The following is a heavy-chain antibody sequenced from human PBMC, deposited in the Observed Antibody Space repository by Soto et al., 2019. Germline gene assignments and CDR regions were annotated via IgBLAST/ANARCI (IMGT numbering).Heavy chain of an antibody. CDR3: ASWGYCSSTSCYGNYYYGMDV. CDR2: IIPILGIA. D-gene: IGHD2-2*01. J-gene: IGHJ6*02. Sequence: QVQLLQSGAEVKKPGSSVKVSCKASGGTFSSYTISWVRQAPGQGLEWMGRIIPILGIANYAQKFQGRVTITADKSTSTAYMELSSLRSEDTAVYYCASWGYCSSTSCYGNYYYGMDVWGQGTTVTVSS. CDR1: GGTFSSYT. V-gene: IGHV1-69*02.